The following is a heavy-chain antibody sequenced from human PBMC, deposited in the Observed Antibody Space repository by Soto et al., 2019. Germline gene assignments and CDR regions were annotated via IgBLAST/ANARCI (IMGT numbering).Heavy chain of an antibody. V-gene: IGHV3-23*01. D-gene: IGHD3-16*02. CDR3: AKVDAYSYRPDH. CDR2: IGRTNNT. J-gene: IGHJ4*02. Sequence: EVHLLESGGGLVQPGGSLRLSCAASGFTFSNSAMTWVRQALGKGPEWVSSIGRTNNTHYADSVKARFAISRDNSQNTPSLQMNSLTAEDTAVYFCAKVDAYSYRPDHWGQGTLVTVSS. CDR1: GFTFSNSA.